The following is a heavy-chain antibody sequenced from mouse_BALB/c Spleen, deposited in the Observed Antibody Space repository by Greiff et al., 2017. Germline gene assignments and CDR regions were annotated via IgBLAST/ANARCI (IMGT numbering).Heavy chain of an antibody. V-gene: IGHV5-9-4*01. Sequence: DVHLVESGGGLVKPGGSLKLSCAASGFTFSSYAMSWVRQSPEKRLEWVAEISSGGSYTYYPDTVTGRFTISRDNAKNTLYLEMSSLRSEDTAMYYCARLTGDWYFDVWGAGTTVTVSS. CDR3: ARLTGDWYFDV. CDR1: GFTFSSYA. D-gene: IGHD4-1*01. J-gene: IGHJ1*01. CDR2: ISSGGSYT.